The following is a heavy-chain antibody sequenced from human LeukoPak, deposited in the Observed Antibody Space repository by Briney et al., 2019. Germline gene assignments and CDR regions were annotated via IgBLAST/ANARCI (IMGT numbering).Heavy chain of an antibody. CDR2: IYSGGST. D-gene: IGHD6-13*01. CDR1: GLTVSNNY. CDR3: ARWWYSSRLYYFDY. J-gene: IGHJ4*02. V-gene: IGHV3-53*01. Sequence: PGGSLRLSCAASGLTVSNNYMSWVRQAPGKGLEWLSVIYSGGSTYYADSVKGRFTISRDNSKNTLYLQMNSLRAEDTAVYYRARWWYSSRLYYFDYWGQGTLVTVSS.